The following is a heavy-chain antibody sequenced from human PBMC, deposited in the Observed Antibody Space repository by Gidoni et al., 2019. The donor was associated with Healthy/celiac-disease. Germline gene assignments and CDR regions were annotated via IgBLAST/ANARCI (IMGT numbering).Heavy chain of an antibody. V-gene: IGHV1-69*06. CDR2: IIPIFGTA. CDR1: GGTFSSYA. Sequence: QVQLVQSGAEVKKPGSSVKVSCKASGGTFSSYAISWVRQAPGQGLEWMRGIIPIFGTANYAQKFQGRVTITADKSTSTAYMELSSLRSEDTAVYYCASNVDTAMVYYYYYMDVWGKGTTVTVSS. J-gene: IGHJ6*03. CDR3: ASNVDTAMVYYYYYMDV. D-gene: IGHD5-18*01.